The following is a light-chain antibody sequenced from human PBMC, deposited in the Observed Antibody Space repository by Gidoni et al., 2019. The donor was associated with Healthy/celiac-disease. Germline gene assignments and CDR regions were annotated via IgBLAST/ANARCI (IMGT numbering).Light chain of an antibody. V-gene: IGKV3-11*01. CDR3: QQRSNWPPLYT. Sequence: VLTQSPATLSLSPGERATLSCRASQSVSSYLAWYQQKPGQAPRPLIYDASTRATGIPARFSGSGSGTDFTLTISSREPEDFAVYYCQQRSNWPPLYTFGQGTKLEIK. CDR2: DAS. J-gene: IGKJ2*01. CDR1: QSVSSY.